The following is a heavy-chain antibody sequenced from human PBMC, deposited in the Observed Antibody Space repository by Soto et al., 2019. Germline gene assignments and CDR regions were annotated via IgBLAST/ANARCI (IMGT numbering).Heavy chain of an antibody. CDR3: AKALQYSSSRDYFYYGMDV. CDR1: GFTFSSYS. D-gene: IGHD6-6*01. V-gene: IGHV3-23*01. Sequence: PGGSLRLSCAASGFTFSSYSMSWDRQAPGKGLEWVSGMNSGGRSYYADSVKGRFTISRDTSKNMLYLQMNSLRADDTAVFYCAKALQYSSSRDYFYYGMDVWGQGTTVTVSS. J-gene: IGHJ6*02. CDR2: MNSGGRS.